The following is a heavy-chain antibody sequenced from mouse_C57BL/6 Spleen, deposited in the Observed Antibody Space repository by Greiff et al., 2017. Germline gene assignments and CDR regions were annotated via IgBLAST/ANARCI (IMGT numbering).Heavy chain of an antibody. CDR1: GYTFTDYY. J-gene: IGHJ2*01. V-gene: IGHV1-76*01. D-gene: IGHD1-1*01. CDR2: IYPGSGNT. CDR3: AREEGSSYVRYFDY. Sequence: VQLVESGAELVRPGASVKLSCKASGYTFTDYYINWVKQRPGQGLEWIARIYPGSGNTYYNEKFKGKATLTAEKSSSTAYMQLSSLTSEDSAVYFCAREEGSSYVRYFDYWGQGTTLTVSS.